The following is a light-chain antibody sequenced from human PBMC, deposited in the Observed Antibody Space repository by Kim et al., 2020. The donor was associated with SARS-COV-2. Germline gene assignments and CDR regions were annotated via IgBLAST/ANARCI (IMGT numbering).Light chain of an antibody. Sequence: RVTIACAGSSCNIGAGYDVHWYQQLPGTAPKLLIYGNSNRPSGVPDRFSGSKSGTSASLAITGLQAEDEADYYCQSYDSSLSGRVFGTGTKVTVL. V-gene: IGLV1-40*01. CDR1: SCNIGAGYD. J-gene: IGLJ1*01. CDR3: QSYDSSLSGRV. CDR2: GNS.